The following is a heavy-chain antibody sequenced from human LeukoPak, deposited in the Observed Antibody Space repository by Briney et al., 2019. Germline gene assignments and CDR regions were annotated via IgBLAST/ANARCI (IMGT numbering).Heavy chain of an antibody. CDR2: IRSDGTST. V-gene: IGHV3-74*01. CDR3: ATTASRGPQSAEYFQY. Sequence: PGGSLRLSCAASGFSFNSYWMHWVRQAPGKGLVWVSRIRSDGTSTDYADSVRGRFTISRDNAKNTLYLQMNSLRVEDTAVYYCATTASRGPQSAEYFQYWGQGTLVTVSS. D-gene: IGHD1-1*01. J-gene: IGHJ1*01. CDR1: GFSFNSYW.